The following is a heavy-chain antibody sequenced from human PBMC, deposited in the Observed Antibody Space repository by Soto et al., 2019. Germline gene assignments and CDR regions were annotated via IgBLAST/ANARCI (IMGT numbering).Heavy chain of an antibody. Sequence: LRLSCAASGFSFSNYGMHWVRQAPGKGLEWVAVISYDGSSKYHADSVKGRFTISRDNSKNTLHLQMSSLRAEDTAVYYCSKDRRGGRAVLDSWGQGTPVTVSS. D-gene: IGHD2-8*01. J-gene: IGHJ4*02. CDR1: GFSFSNYG. V-gene: IGHV3-30*18. CDR2: ISYDGSSK. CDR3: SKDRRGGRAVLDS.